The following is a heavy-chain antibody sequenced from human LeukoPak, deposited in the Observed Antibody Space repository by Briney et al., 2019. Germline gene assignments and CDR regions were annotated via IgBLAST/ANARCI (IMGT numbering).Heavy chain of an antibody. CDR1: GFTFSSYG. CDR2: ISYDGSNK. J-gene: IGHJ6*02. D-gene: IGHD1-7*01. Sequence: GRSLRLSCAASGFTFSSYGMHWVRQAPGKGLEWVAVISYDGSNKYYADSVKGRFTISRENSKNTLYLQMNSLRAEDTAVYYCAKTGITGTTHDYYYGMDVWGQGTTVTVSS. V-gene: IGHV3-30*18. CDR3: AKTGITGTTHDYYYGMDV.